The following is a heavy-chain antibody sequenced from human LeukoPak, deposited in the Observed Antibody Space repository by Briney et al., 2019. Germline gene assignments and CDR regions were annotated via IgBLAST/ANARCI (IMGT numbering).Heavy chain of an antibody. CDR2: ISSSSSYI. CDR3: ARDSVTGNWFDP. V-gene: IGHV3-21*04. D-gene: IGHD4-11*01. J-gene: IGHJ5*02. CDR1: GFTFGSYS. Sequence: GGSLRLSCAASGFTFGSYSMNWVRQAPGKGLEWVSSISSSSSYIYYADSVKGRFTISRDNAKNSLYLQMNSLRAEDTAVYYCARDSVTGNWFDPWGQGTLVTVSS.